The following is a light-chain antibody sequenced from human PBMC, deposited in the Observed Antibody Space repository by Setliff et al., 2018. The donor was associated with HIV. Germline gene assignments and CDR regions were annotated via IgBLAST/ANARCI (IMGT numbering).Light chain of an antibody. CDR2: DVT. V-gene: IGLV2-14*03. CDR1: SSDVGGYNY. J-gene: IGLJ3*02. CDR3: CSYRTNITGV. Sequence: SALTQPASVSGSPGQSITISCTGTSSDVGGYNYVSWYQQHPGKAPQLIIYDVTYRPSGVSNRFSGSKSGNTASLTISGLQAEDEADYYCCSYRTNITGVFGGGTKVTVL.